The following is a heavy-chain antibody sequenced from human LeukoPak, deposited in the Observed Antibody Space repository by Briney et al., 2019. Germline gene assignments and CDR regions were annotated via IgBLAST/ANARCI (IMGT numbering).Heavy chain of an antibody. Sequence: SETLSLTCAVYGGSFSGYYWSWTRQPPGKGLEWIGEINHSGSTNYNPSLKSRVTISVDTSKNQFSLKLSSVTAADTAVYYCARSPPGIVGATAYWFDPWGQGTLVTVSS. J-gene: IGHJ5*02. D-gene: IGHD1-26*01. CDR1: GGSFSGYY. V-gene: IGHV4-34*01. CDR3: ARSPPGIVGATAYWFDP. CDR2: INHSGST.